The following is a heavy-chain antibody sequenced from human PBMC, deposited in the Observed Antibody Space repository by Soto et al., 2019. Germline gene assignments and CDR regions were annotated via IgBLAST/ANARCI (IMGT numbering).Heavy chain of an antibody. J-gene: IGHJ5*02. CDR1: GYTFTGYY. V-gene: IGHV1-2*04. CDR2: INPNSGGT. CDR3: ARDSGSGSYSRLNWFDP. Sequence: QVQLVQSGAEVKKPGASVKVSCKASGYTFTGYYMHWVRQAPGQGLEWMGWINPNSGGTNYAQKFQGWVTMTRDTSISTAYMELSRLRSDDTAVYYCARDSGSGSYSRLNWFDPWGQGTLVTVSS. D-gene: IGHD3-10*01.